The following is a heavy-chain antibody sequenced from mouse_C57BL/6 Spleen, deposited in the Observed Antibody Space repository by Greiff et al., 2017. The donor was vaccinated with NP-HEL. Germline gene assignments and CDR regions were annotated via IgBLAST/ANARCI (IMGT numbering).Heavy chain of an antibody. CDR3: ARRFYAMDY. V-gene: IGHV7-3*01. Sequence: EVQLMESGGGLVQPGGSLSLSCAASGFTFTDYYMSWVRQPPGKALEWLGFIRNKANGYTTEYSASVKGRFTISRDNSQSILYLQMNALRAEDSATYYCARRFYAMDYWGQGTSVTVSS. CDR1: GFTFTDYY. CDR2: IRNKANGYTT. J-gene: IGHJ4*01.